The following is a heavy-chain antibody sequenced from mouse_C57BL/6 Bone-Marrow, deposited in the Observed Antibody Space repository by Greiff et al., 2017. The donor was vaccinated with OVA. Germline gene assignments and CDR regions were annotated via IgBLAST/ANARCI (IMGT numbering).Heavy chain of an antibody. D-gene: IGHD1-1*01. J-gene: IGHJ4*01. CDR2: IDPEDGDP. V-gene: IGHV14-1*01. CDR3: TTGITTVVAPAMDY. CDR1: GFNIKDYY. Sequence: VQLQQSGAALVRPGASVKLSCTASGFNIKDYYMHWVKQRPEQGLEWIGRIDPEDGDPEYAPKFQGKATMTADTSSNTAYLQLSSLTSEDTAVYYCTTGITTVVAPAMDYWGQGTAVTVSS.